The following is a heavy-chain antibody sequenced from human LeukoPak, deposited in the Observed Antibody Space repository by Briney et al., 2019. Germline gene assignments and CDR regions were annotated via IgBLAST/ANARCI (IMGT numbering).Heavy chain of an antibody. CDR2: INPYSGGT. V-gene: IGHV1-2*02. Sequence: GASVKVSCKASGYTFISYYINWVRQAPGQGLEWMGWINPYSGGTNYPQKFQGRVTMTSDTSINTAYMELIRLSSDDTAVYYCARVGVAIVPAAYLDYWGQGTLVTVSS. CDR1: GYTFISYY. J-gene: IGHJ4*02. D-gene: IGHD2-2*01. CDR3: ARVGVAIVPAAYLDY.